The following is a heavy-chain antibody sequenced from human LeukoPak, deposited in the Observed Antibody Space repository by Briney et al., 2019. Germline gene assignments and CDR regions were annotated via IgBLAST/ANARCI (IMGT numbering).Heavy chain of an antibody. D-gene: IGHD3-10*01. CDR3: AKKVWFGELLYYYGMDV. CDR1: GFTFSSYA. CDR2: ISGSGGST. J-gene: IGHJ6*02. V-gene: IGHV3-23*01. Sequence: PGGSLRLSCAASGFTFSSYAMSWVRQAPGKGLEWVSAISGSGGSTYYADSVKGRFTISRDNSKNTLYLQMNSLRAEDTAVYYCAKKVWFGELLYYYGMDVWGQGTTVTVSS.